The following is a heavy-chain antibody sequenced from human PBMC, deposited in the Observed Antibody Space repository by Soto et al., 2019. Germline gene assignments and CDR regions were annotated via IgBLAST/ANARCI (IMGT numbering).Heavy chain of an antibody. CDR2: ISGYNGNT. CDR3: AREGAAPYNHYGIDV. D-gene: IGHD6-13*01. Sequence: QVQLVQSRGEVKKPGASVKVSCKTSGYSFTTYGISWVRQAPGQGLEWMGWISGYNGNTNYAQKLKGRLTKTTETPTSTDYMEQRNLTADDTAVYYCAREGAAPYNHYGIDVWRQGSTVTVSS. CDR1: GYSFTTYG. J-gene: IGHJ6*02. V-gene: IGHV1-18*01.